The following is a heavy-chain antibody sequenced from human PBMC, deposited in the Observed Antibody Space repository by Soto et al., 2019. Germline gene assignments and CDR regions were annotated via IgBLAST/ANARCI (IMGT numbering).Heavy chain of an antibody. Sequence: EVQVVESGGDLVQPGGSLRLSCAASGFTFSSHWMTWVRQVPGKGREWVANINQDGSDQYYVDSVKGRFTISRDNAKNSLCLHMNSLRVEDTAVYYCATSMRHTLNPWGQGTLVTVSS. CDR1: GFTFSSHW. J-gene: IGHJ5*02. V-gene: IGHV3-7*01. CDR3: ATSMRHTLNP. CDR2: INQDGSDQ. D-gene: IGHD2-8*01.